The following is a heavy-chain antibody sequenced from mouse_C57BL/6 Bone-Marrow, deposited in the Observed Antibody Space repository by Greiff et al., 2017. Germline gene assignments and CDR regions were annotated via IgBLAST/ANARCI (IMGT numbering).Heavy chain of an antibody. CDR1: GYTFTSYG. D-gene: IGHD1-1*01. V-gene: IGHV1-81*01. CDR3: ARSKEYYGSRYFDV. J-gene: IGHJ1*03. Sequence: VQLQQSGAELARPGASVKLSCKASGYTFTSYGISWVKQRTGQGLEWIGEIYPRSGNTYYNEKFKGKATLTADKSSSTAYMELRSLTSEDSAVYFCARSKEYYGSRYFDVWGTGTTVTVSS. CDR2: IYPRSGNT.